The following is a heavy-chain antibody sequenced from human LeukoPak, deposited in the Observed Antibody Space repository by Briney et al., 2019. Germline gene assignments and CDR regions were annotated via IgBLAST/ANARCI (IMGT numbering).Heavy chain of an antibody. CDR2: ISSSSSYI. D-gene: IGHD6-13*01. CDR1: GFTFSSYS. V-gene: IGHV3-21*01. Sequence: GGSLRLSCAASGFTFSSYSMNWVRQAPGKGLEWVSSISSSSSYIYYADSVKGRFTISRDNSKNTLYLQMNSLRAEDTAVYYCARDISSSWPDFFDYWGQGTLVTVSS. CDR3: ARDISSSWPDFFDY. J-gene: IGHJ4*02.